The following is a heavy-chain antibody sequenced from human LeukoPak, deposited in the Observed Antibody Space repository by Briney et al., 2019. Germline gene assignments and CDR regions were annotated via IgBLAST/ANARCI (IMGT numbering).Heavy chain of an antibody. V-gene: IGHV4-4*02. J-gene: IGHJ5*02. Sequence: PSATLSLTCAVSGGSIGNSNWWSWVRQPPGKGLEWIGEIYHSGGTNYNPSLKSRVTISLDKSKNQFSLKLSSVTAANTAVYYCARGRANYCSSTSCYRYNWFDPWGQGTLVTVSS. CDR1: GGSIGNSNW. CDR3: ARGRANYCSSTSCYRYNWFDP. D-gene: IGHD2-2*01. CDR2: IYHSGGT.